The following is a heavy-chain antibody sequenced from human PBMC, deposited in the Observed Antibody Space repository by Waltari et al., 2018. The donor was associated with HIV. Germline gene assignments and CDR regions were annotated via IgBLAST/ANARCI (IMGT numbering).Heavy chain of an antibody. CDR3: ARRYCGRACNDFYYFDL. CDR1: GGSISSSYSS. Sequence: QVQLQESGQGLVKSSQTLSLTCTVSGGSISSSYSSWSWIRRPAGKGLEWIGRVFLSGSTNYNPSLKSRISMSIDPSKNQFSLNLRSVTAEDTATYFCARRYCGRACNDFYYFDLWGRGTLVTVSS. D-gene: IGHD2-21*01. J-gene: IGHJ2*01. V-gene: IGHV4-61*02. CDR2: VFLSGST.